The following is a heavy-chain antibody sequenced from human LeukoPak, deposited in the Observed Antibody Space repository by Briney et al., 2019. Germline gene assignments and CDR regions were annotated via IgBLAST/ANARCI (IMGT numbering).Heavy chain of an antibody. J-gene: IGHJ5*02. CDR3: VRGPYGSGSYT. D-gene: IGHD3-10*01. CDR1: GFTFSGYG. Sequence: PGGSLRLSCAASGFTFSGYGMHWVRQAPGKGLEWVAAIWYDGSNKYYADSVKGRFTISRDNSKNTLYLQMNSLRAEDTAVYYCVRGPYGSGSYTWDQGTLVTVSS. V-gene: IGHV3-33*01. CDR2: IWYDGSNK.